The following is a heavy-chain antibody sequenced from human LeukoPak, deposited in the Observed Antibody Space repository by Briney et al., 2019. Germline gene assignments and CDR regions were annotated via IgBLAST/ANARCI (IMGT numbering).Heavy chain of an antibody. Sequence: GGSLRLSCAASGFTVSSNYMSWVRQAPGKGLEWVSVIYSGGSTYYADSVKGRFTISRDNSKNTLYLQMNSLRAEDTAVYYCASHPADYYDSSGYYFDYRGQGTLVTVSS. CDR2: IYSGGST. J-gene: IGHJ4*02. D-gene: IGHD3-22*01. CDR3: ASHPADYYDSSGYYFDY. CDR1: GFTVSSNY. V-gene: IGHV3-53*01.